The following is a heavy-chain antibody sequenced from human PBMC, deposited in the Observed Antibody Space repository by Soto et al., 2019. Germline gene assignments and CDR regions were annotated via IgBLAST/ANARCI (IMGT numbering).Heavy chain of an antibody. CDR3: ARGQVVAAQH. CDR1: GGSISSGGSS. Sequence: QLQLQESGSGLVKPSQTLSLTCAASGGSISSGGSSWSWFRQPPGKGLEWIGYIYHSGSTYYNPSLKSRVTITVDRSKNQFSLKLSSVTAADTAVYYCARGQVVAAQHWGQGTLVTVSS. CDR2: IYHSGST. D-gene: IGHD2-15*01. J-gene: IGHJ4*02. V-gene: IGHV4-30-2*01.